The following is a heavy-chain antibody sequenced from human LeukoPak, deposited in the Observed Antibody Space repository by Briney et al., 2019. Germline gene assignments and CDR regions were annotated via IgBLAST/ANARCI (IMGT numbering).Heavy chain of an antibody. CDR1: GFTFTSSA. CDR3: AANTPRVVREDAFDI. D-gene: IGHD2-21*01. Sequence: SVKVSCKASGFTFTSSAMQWVRQARGQRPEWIGWIVVGSGNTNYAQNFQERVTITRDMSTSTAYMELSSLRSEDTAVYYCAANTPRVVREDAFDIWGQGTMVTVSS. V-gene: IGHV1-58*02. CDR2: IVVGSGNT. J-gene: IGHJ3*02.